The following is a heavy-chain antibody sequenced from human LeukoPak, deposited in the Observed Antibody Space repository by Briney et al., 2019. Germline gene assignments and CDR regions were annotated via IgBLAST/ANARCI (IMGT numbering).Heavy chain of an antibody. CDR3: ARAIILAVADFDY. CDR2: MNYNSGNT. J-gene: IGHJ4*02. Sequence: ASVKVSCKASGYTFTSFDINWVRQATGQGLEWMGWMNYNSGNTGYAQKFQGRVIMTRNISISTAYMELSSLRSEDSAVYYCARAIILAVADFDYWGQGTLVTVSS. D-gene: IGHD6-19*01. CDR1: GYTFTSFD. V-gene: IGHV1-8*01.